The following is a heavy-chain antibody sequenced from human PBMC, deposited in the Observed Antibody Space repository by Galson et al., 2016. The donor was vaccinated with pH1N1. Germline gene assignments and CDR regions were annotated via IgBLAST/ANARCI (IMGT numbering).Heavy chain of an antibody. Sequence: SVKVSCKASGDTFSIYAIGWVRQAPGQGLEWMGGIIPMFGTTNYAQKFQGRVTITADKSTSTGFTSTAYMDLSSLRSDDTAVYYCILMSRGNALNMWGQGTMVTVSS. CDR3: ILMSRGNALNM. CDR1: GDTFSIYA. V-gene: IGHV1-69*06. J-gene: IGHJ3*02. CDR2: IIPMFGTT. D-gene: IGHD3-10*01.